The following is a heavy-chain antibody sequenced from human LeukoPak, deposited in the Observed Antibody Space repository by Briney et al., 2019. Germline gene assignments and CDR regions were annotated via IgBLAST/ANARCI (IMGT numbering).Heavy chain of an antibody. D-gene: IGHD4-17*01. J-gene: IGHJ4*02. CDR1: GYTFTSYY. V-gene: IGHV1-46*01. Sequence: ASVKVSCKASGYTFTSYYMHWVRQAPGQGLEWMGIINPSGGADYAQNFQGRVTLTRDKSTSTVYVELSSLTSEDTAVYYCARDPILYGDYDLDYWGQGTLVTVSS. CDR3: ARDPILYGDYDLDY. CDR2: INPSGGA.